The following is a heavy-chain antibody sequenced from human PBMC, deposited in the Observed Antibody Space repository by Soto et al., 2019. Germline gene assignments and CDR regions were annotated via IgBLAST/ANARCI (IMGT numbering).Heavy chain of an antibody. J-gene: IGHJ4*02. CDR2: LKSNADGGTT. Sequence: GSLRLSCATSGFTLSNAWIIFFRHTAGKGLEWVVRLKSNADGGTTDYAEPVKGRFTISRDDSKNTLYLQMNSLKIEDTAVYYCTTDRRELRKFDFWGQGALVTVSS. D-gene: IGHD1-7*01. CDR1: GFTLSNAW. V-gene: IGHV3-15*01. CDR3: TTDRRELRKFDF.